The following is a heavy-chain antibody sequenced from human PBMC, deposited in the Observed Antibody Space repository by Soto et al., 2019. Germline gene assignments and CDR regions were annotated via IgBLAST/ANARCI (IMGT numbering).Heavy chain of an antibody. Sequence: QITLKESGPTLVKPTQTLTLTCTFSGFSLSTSGVGVAWIRQPPGKDLEWLALIYWDDDKRYRPSLESRLTITKDTSKYPVVLTMTNIDSVDTATYYCAYLPCSGGSCYWFSFSGMDVWGQGTTVTVSS. CDR2: IYWDDDK. V-gene: IGHV2-5*02. J-gene: IGHJ6*02. CDR3: AYLPCSGGSCYWFSFSGMDV. CDR1: GFSLSTSGVG. D-gene: IGHD2-15*01.